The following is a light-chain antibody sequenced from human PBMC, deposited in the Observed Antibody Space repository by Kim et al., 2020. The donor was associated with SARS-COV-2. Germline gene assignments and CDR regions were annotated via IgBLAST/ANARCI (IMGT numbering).Light chain of an antibody. CDR3: QQYGSSPWT. CDR1: QSVSSSY. Sequence: APVESATLSCRASQSVSSSYLAWYQQKPGQAPRLLIYVTSSRATGIPDRFSGSGSGTDFTLTISRLEPEDVAVYYCQQYGSSPWTFGQGTKVDIK. J-gene: IGKJ1*01. CDR2: VTS. V-gene: IGKV3-20*01.